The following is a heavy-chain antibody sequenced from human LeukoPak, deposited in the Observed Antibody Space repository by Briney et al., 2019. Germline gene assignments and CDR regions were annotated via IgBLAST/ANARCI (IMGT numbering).Heavy chain of an antibody. V-gene: IGHV3-7*01. Sequence: PGGSLRLSCAASGFTFSSYWMSWVRQAPGKGLEWVAIIKQDGTEKYYADSVKGRFTISRDNSKNALYLQMNSLRAEDTAVYYCARDQGRRGLHYWGQGTLVTVSS. J-gene: IGHJ4*02. CDR1: GFTFSSYW. CDR2: IKQDGTEK. CDR3: ARDQGRRGLHY. D-gene: IGHD3-10*01.